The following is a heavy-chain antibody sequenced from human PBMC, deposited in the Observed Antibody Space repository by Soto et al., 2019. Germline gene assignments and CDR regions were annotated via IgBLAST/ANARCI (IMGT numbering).Heavy chain of an antibody. CDR1: GFTVSTNY. CDR3: AGGLWDLDFFDY. D-gene: IGHD1-26*01. V-gene: IGHV3-66*01. J-gene: IGHJ4*02. CDR2: IHTGGST. Sequence: EVQLVESGGGLVQPGGSLRLSCAASGFTVSTNYINWVRQAPGKGLEWVSVIHTGGSTFYADSVKGRFTISRDNSKNTVNLQMNNLRVEDTAVYSCAGGLWDLDFFDYWGQGTLVTVSS.